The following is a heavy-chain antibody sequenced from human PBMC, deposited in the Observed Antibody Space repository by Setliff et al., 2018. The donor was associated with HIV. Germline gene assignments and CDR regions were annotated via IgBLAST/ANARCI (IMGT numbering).Heavy chain of an antibody. CDR3: ANPPLKGHLGVGFDY. J-gene: IGHJ4*02. CDR1: GSTFSTYG. D-gene: IGHD3-16*01. V-gene: IGHV3-23*01. CDR2: MSGSGGAFST. Sequence: GGSLRLSCVGSGSTFSTYGMTWVRQAPGKGLEWVSFMSGSGGAFSTYYAYSVKGRFTISRDNSRNTIYLQMNSLRAEDTAVYYCANPPLKGHLGVGFDYWGQGTQVTVSS.